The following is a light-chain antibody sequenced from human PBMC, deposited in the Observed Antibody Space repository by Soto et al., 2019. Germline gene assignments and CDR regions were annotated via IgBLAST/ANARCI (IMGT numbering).Light chain of an antibody. CDR2: EVN. Sequence: QSPLTPPASLSGSPGQSITISCTGTSSDIGAYDYVSWFKQKPGKAPKLMISEVNNRPSGVSNRFSGSKSGNTAYLTISGRQVVVEAAYFCCAFTTTSTHGFGTGTKVTVL. J-gene: IGLJ1*01. V-gene: IGLV2-14*01. CDR3: CAFTTTSTHG. CDR1: SSDIGAYDY.